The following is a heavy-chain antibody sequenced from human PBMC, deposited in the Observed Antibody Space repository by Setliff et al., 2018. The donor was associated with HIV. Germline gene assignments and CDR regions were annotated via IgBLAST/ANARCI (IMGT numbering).Heavy chain of an antibody. CDR1: GGSISSFY. Sequence: PSETLSLTCTVSGGSISSFYWSWIRQPPGKGLEWIGYIFYSGSTSYNPSLKSRVTMSLDTSKNQFSLRLNSVTAADTAIYYCTRRGADSYYPRPLDVWGKGTTVTVSS. D-gene: IGHD3-10*01. CDR2: IFYSGST. J-gene: IGHJ6*04. CDR3: TRRGADSYYPRPLDV. V-gene: IGHV4-59*01.